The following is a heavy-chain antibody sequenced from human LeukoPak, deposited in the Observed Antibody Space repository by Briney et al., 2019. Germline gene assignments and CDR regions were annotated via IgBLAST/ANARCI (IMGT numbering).Heavy chain of an antibody. Sequence: SETLSLTCTVSGGSISSYYWSWIRQPPGKGLEWIGYIYYSGSTNYNPSLKSRVTISVDTSKKQFSLKLRSVTAADTATYYCASTVGWLQFGLAIYHWGQGTLVTVSS. CDR1: GGSISSYY. CDR2: IYYSGST. D-gene: IGHD5-24*01. J-gene: IGHJ5*02. CDR3: ASTVGWLQFGLAIYH. V-gene: IGHV4-59*01.